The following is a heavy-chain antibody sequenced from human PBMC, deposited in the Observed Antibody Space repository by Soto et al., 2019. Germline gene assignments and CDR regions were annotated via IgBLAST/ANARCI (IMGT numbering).Heavy chain of an antibody. CDR3: ARDPITIFGVVTSDYYGMDV. J-gene: IGHJ6*02. CDR2: IDWDDDK. D-gene: IGHD3-3*01. Sequence: PGPTLVNPTQTLTLTCTFSGFSLSTSGMRVSWIRQPPGKALEWLARIDWDDDKFYSTSLKTRLTISKDTSKNQVVLTMTNMDPVDTATYYCARDPITIFGVVTSDYYGMDVWGQGTTVTVSS. CDR1: GFSLSTSGMR. V-gene: IGHV2-70D*14.